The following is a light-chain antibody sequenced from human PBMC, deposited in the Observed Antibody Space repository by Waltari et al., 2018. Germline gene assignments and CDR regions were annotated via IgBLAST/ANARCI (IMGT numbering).Light chain of an antibody. V-gene: IGKV1-39*01. CDR3: HQNYSPPPT. Sequence: DIQMTQSQSSLSAFVGDRVIITCRASQSIGTSLNWYQQKPGKAPKLLIYATSTLQSGVPSRFSGSGSGTYFTLTISSLQPEDFATYSCHQNYSPPPTFGQGTKVEIK. CDR2: ATS. CDR1: QSIGTS. J-gene: IGKJ1*01.